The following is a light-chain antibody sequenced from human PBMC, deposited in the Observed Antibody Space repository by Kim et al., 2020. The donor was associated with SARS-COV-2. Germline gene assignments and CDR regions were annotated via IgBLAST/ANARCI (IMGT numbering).Light chain of an antibody. Sequence: WGQTVRFTCQGDSLRTLFAGWYQQKPGQAPVLVIYGKNKRPSGIQNRFSGSRSGNTASLTITGAPAKDEADYSCTSRDSGGNHWVFGGGPQLT. J-gene: IGLJ3*02. V-gene: IGLV3-19*01. CDR2: GKN. CDR1: SLRTLF. CDR3: TSRDSGGNHWV.